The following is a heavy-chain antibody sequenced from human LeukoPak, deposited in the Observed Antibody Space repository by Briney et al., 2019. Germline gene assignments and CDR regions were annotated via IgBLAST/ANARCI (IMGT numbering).Heavy chain of an antibody. CDR3: ARHRESRSGGSCYSGIDWFDP. D-gene: IGHD2-15*01. CDR1: GGSISSYY. J-gene: IGHJ5*02. CDR2: IYYSGST. V-gene: IGHV4-59*08. Sequence: SETLSLTCTVSGGSISSYYWSWIRQPPGEGLEWIGYIYYSGSTNYHPSLKSRVTISVDTSKNQFSLELSSVTAADTAVYYCARHRESRSGGSCYSGIDWFDPWGQGTLVTVSS.